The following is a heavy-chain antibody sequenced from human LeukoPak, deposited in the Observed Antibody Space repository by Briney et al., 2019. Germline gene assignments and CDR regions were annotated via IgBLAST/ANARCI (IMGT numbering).Heavy chain of an antibody. CDR2: ISYYRSNK. CDR1: GFTFSSHG. Sequence: GGSLRLSCAASGFTFSSHGMHWVRQARGGGVEGGADISYYRSNKYYEDSVNSRLTITRDNSKNTLYLQMNSLIAEDTAVYYCAKDPRGSAGYYYDSSGYFDYWGQGTLVTVSS. V-gene: IGHV3-30*18. J-gene: IGHJ4*02. CDR3: AKDPRGSAGYYYDSSGYFDY. D-gene: IGHD3-22*01.